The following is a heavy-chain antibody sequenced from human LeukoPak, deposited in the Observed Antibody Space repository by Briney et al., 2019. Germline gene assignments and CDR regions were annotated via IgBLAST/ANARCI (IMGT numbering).Heavy chain of an antibody. Sequence: SETLSLTCTVSDDSISDYYRGWIRQPPGKGLEWIGYFYNSGRSTYNPSLKSRVTISADTSKNHFSLELNSVTTADTAVYYCTGGAGWLIDYWGQGILVTVSS. CDR2: FYNSGRS. J-gene: IGHJ4*02. V-gene: IGHV4-59*01. CDR1: DDSISDYY. CDR3: TGGAGWLIDY. D-gene: IGHD3-16*01.